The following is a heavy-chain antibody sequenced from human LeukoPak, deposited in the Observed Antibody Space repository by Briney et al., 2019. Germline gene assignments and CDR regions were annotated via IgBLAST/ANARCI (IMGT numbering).Heavy chain of an antibody. Sequence: SETLSLTCTVSGGSISSSSYYWGWIRQPPGKGLEWIGSIYYSGSTYYNPSLKSRVTISVDTSKNQFSLKLSSVTAADTAVYYCAREKGSSGYPDYWGQGTLVTVSS. J-gene: IGHJ4*02. D-gene: IGHD3-22*01. CDR2: IYYSGST. CDR1: GGSISSSSYY. V-gene: IGHV4-39*07. CDR3: AREKGSSGYPDY.